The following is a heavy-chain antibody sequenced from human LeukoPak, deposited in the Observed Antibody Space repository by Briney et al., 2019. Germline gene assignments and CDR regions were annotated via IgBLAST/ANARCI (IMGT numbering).Heavy chain of an antibody. D-gene: IGHD2-2*01. CDR3: ARGLGRSTSCFDY. CDR2: IFPDDSDT. V-gene: IGHV5-51*01. CDR1: GYTFTDYW. J-gene: IGHJ4*02. Sequence: GESLKISCKGSGYTFTDYWIGWVRQMPGKGLEWMGIIFPDDSDTKYSPSFQGQVTISVDKSTSTAYLQWSSLKASDTAMYYCARGLGRSTSCFDYWGQGTLVTVSS.